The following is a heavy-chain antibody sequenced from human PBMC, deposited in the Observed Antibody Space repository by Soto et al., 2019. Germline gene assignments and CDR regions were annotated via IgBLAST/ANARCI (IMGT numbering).Heavy chain of an antibody. V-gene: IGHV3-23*01. Sequence: VGSLRFSCAASGFTFSSYAMSWVRQAPGKGLEWVSAISGSGGSTYYADSVKGRFTISRDNSKNTLYLQMNSLRAEDTAVYYCANHHAASYYYDSSGHHQGDAFDIWGQGTMVTVSS. CDR2: ISGSGGST. CDR3: ANHHAASYYYDSSGHHQGDAFDI. D-gene: IGHD3-22*01. CDR1: GFTFSSYA. J-gene: IGHJ3*02.